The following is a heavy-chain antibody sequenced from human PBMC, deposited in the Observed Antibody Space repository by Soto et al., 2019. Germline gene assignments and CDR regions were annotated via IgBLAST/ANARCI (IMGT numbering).Heavy chain of an antibody. CDR2: IKSKTDGGTT. CDR1: GFTFSSFW. V-gene: IGHV3-15*07. J-gene: IGHJ4*02. CDR3: TTDLPAWIDY. Sequence: GGSLRLPYAASGFTFSSFWVNWVRQAPGAGLEWVGRIKSKTDGGTTDYAAPVKGRFTISRDDSKNTLYLQMNSLKTEDTAVYYCTTDLPAWIDYWGQGTLVTVSS.